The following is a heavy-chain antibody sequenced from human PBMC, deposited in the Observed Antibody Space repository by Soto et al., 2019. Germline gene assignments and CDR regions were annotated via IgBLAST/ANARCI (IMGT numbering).Heavy chain of an antibody. V-gene: IGHV4-59*08. J-gene: IGHJ4*02. D-gene: IGHD6-19*01. Sequence: QVQLQESGPGQVKPSETLSLSCTVSGDSISGSYWSWIRQPPGNGLEWIGYVYGSGTYGSGTTNYNPSLRSRVTISVDNSKDEFYLKLTSVTAADTAVYYCARHGRGGSGWYDYWGQGTLVTVSS. CDR3: ARHGRGGSGWYDY. CDR2: VYGSGTYGSGTT. CDR1: GDSISGSY.